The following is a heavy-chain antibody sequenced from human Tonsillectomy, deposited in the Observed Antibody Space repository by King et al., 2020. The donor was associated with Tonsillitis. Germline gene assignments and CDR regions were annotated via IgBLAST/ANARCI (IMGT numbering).Heavy chain of an antibody. V-gene: IGHV4-38-2*01. D-gene: IGHD3-10*01. Sequence: VQLQESGPGLVKPSENLSLTCAVSGYSISRGYYWGWIRQHPGKGLEWIGSIYHSRSTYYNPSLKSRVTISVDTSKNQFSLQMSSVTAADTAVYYCAKEFGSGSYPFDYWGQGTLVTVTS. J-gene: IGHJ4*02. CDR1: GYSISRGYY. CDR3: AKEFGSGSYPFDY. CDR2: IYHSRST.